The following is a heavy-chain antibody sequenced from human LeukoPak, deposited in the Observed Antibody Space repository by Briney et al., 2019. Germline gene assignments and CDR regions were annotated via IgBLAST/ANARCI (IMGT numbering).Heavy chain of an antibody. CDR1: GYTFTSYG. D-gene: IGHD5-24*01. V-gene: IGHV1-18*01. CDR3: ARLVLMVPFGYNSWNFDY. Sequence: ASVKVSCKASGYTFTSYGVSWVRQAPGQGLEWMGWISAYNGNTNYAQKLQGRVTMTTDTSTSTAYMELRSLRSDDTAVYYCARLVLMVPFGYNSWNFDYWGQGTLVTVSS. CDR2: ISAYNGNT. J-gene: IGHJ4*02.